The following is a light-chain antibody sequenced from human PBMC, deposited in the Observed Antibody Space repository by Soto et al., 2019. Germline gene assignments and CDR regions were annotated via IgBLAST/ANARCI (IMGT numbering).Light chain of an antibody. CDR2: DNN. CDR1: SSNIGNNY. J-gene: IGLJ2*01. CDR3: GTWDSSLSAVV. V-gene: IGLV1-51*01. Sequence: QAVVTQPPSVSAAPGQKVTISCSGSSSNIGNNYVSWYQHLPGTAPKLLIYDNNRRPSGIPDRFSGSKSGTSATLGNTGLQTGDEADFYCGTWDSSLSAVVFGGGTKVTVL.